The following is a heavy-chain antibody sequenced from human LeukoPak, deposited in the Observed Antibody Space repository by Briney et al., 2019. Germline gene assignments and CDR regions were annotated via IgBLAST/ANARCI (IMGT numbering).Heavy chain of an antibody. CDR2: IYPGDSET. Sequence: GESLKISCKGSGYRFSNYRLAWVRQMPGKGLEWMGIIYPGDSETTYSPSFRGHVTISADKSVTTAYLQWSSLKPSDTAIYYCARLDEGFYYDGYGYNFWGQGTLVTVSS. CDR3: ARLDEGFYYDGYGYNF. V-gene: IGHV5-51*01. D-gene: IGHD3-22*01. CDR1: GYRFSNYR. J-gene: IGHJ4*02.